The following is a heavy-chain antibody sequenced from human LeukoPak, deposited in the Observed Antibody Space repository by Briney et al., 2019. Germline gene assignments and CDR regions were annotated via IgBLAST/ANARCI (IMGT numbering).Heavy chain of an antibody. J-gene: IGHJ4*02. V-gene: IGHV4-59*01. Sequence: SETLSLTCTVSGGSISSYYWSWIRQPPGKGLEWIGYIYYSGSTNYNPSLKSRVTISVDTSKNQFSLKLSSVTAADTAVYYCARTRPKGPFDYWGQGTLVTVSS. CDR2: IYYSGST. CDR3: ARTRPKGPFDY. CDR1: GGSISSYY.